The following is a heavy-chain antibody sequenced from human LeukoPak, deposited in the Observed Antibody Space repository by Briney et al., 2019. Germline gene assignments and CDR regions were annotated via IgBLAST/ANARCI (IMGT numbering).Heavy chain of an antibody. V-gene: IGHV1-69*13. D-gene: IGHD2-8*02. Sequence: VASVKVSCKASGGTFSSYAISWVRQAPGQGLEWMGGIIPIFGTANYAQKFQGRVTITADESTSTAYMELSSLRSEDTAVYYCARVDPVLDAFDIWGQGTMVTVSS. CDR2: IIPIFGTA. J-gene: IGHJ3*02. CDR1: GGTFSSYA. CDR3: ARVDPVLDAFDI.